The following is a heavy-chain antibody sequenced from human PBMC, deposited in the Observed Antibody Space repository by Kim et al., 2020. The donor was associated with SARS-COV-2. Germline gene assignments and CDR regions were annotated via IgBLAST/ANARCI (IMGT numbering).Heavy chain of an antibody. Sequence: GGSLRLSCAASGFTFSTYAMNWVRQAPGKGLEWVASISYSGGSTYYADSVKGRFTISRDNSRGTLLLQMHSLRADDTAIYYCTKSFGHTYAYSWGQGTLVTVSS. J-gene: IGHJ5*02. CDR2: ISYSGGST. V-gene: IGHV3-23*01. CDR3: TKSFGHTYAYS. CDR1: GFTFSTYA. D-gene: IGHD3-16*01.